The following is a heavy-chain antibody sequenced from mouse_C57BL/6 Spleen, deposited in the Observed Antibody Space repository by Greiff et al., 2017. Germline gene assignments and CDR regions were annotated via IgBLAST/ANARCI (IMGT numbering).Heavy chain of an antibody. D-gene: IGHD1-1*01. J-gene: IGHJ2*01. CDR3: ARGDDYYGSRYFDY. CDR1: GYAFTNYL. V-gene: IGHV1-54*01. CDR2: INPGSGGT. Sequence: QVQLQQSGAELVRPGTSVKVSCKASGYAFTNYLIEWVKQRPGQGLEWIGVINPGSGGTNYNEKFKGKATLTADKSSSTAYMQLSSLTSEDSAVFFCARGDDYYGSRYFDYWGQGTTLTVSS.